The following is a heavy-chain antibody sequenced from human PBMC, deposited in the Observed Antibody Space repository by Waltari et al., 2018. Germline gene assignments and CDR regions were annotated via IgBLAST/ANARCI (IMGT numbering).Heavy chain of an antibody. D-gene: IGHD2-2*01. V-gene: IGHV4-4*02. CDR1: GDSISGNYW. Sequence: QVQLQESGQGLVKPSGTLSLTCAVSGDSISGNYWWSWVRQSPEKGREWIGQVHHSGKTHYNPSLQSQVTISVDKPKNQFSLHLNSVTAADTAVYYCAGDRAIGLFFDYWGRGTLVTVSS. CDR2: VHHSGKT. CDR3: AGDRAIGLFFDY. J-gene: IGHJ4*02.